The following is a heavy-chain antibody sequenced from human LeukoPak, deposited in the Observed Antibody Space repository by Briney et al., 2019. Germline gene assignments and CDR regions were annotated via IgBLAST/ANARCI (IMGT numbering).Heavy chain of an antibody. CDR2: IYYSGST. D-gene: IGHD1-26*01. V-gene: IGHV4-39*07. CDR1: GGSISSSSYY. Sequence: PSETLSLTCTVSGGSISSSSYYWGWIRQPPGKGLEWIGSIYYSGSTYYNPSLKSRVTISVDTSKNQFSLKLSSVTAADTAVYYCCGDLSGTYNFDYWGQGTLVTVSS. J-gene: IGHJ4*02. CDR3: CGDLSGTYNFDY.